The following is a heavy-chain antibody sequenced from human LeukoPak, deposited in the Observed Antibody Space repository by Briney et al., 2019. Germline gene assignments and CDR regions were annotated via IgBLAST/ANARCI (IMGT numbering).Heavy chain of an antibody. CDR1: GFNVSSNY. J-gene: IGHJ6*03. V-gene: IGHV3-53*01. CDR3: ARGRSKDYYYMDV. Sequence: GGSLRLSCAASGFNVSSNYMSWVRQAPGKGLEWFSVIYSGGSTYYADSVKSRFTISRDNSKNTLYLQMNSLRAEDTAVYYCARGRSKDYYYMDVWGKGTTVTVSS. CDR2: IYSGGST.